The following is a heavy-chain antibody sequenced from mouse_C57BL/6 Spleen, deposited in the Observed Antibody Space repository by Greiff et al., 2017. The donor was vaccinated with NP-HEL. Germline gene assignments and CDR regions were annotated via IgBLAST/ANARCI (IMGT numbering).Heavy chain of an antibody. CDR3: ARAVYYYGSSKSYFDY. V-gene: IGHV5-16*01. CDR2: INYDGSST. Sequence: EVQLVESEGGLVQPGSSMKLSCTASGFTFSDYYMAWVRQVPEKGLEWVANINYDGSSTYYLDSLKSRFIISRDNAKNILYLQMSSLKSEDTATYYCARAVYYYGSSKSYFDYWGQGTTLTVSS. CDR1: GFTFSDYY. J-gene: IGHJ2*01. D-gene: IGHD1-1*01.